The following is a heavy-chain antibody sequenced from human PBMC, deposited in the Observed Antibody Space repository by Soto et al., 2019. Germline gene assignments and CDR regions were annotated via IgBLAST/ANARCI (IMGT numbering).Heavy chain of an antibody. J-gene: IGHJ4*02. CDR1: GGSFSGYY. CDR3: ASGKATYYYDSSGYYYPYGY. V-gene: IGHV4-34*01. D-gene: IGHD3-22*01. CDR2: INHSGST. Sequence: ETLSLTCAVYGGSFSGYYWSWIRQPPGKGLEWIGEINHSGSTNYNPSLKSRVTISVDTSKNQFSLKLSSVTAADTAVYYCASGKATYYYDSSGYYYPYGYWGQGTLVTVSS.